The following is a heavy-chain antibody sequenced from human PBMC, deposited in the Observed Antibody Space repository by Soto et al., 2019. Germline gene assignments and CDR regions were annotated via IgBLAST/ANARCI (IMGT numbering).Heavy chain of an antibody. CDR2: VYRTGST. CDR3: ARARATIAAAAIFDC. D-gene: IGHD6-13*01. J-gene: IGHJ4*02. Sequence: QVQLQESGPGLVKPSGTLSLTCAVSGGSISTSNWWSWVRQPPGKGLEWIGEVYRTGSTNYNPSLESRLSISVDKSKNQFSLKLTSVTAADTAVYYCARARATIAAAAIFDCWGQGTLVPSPQ. V-gene: IGHV4-4*02. CDR1: GGSISTSNW.